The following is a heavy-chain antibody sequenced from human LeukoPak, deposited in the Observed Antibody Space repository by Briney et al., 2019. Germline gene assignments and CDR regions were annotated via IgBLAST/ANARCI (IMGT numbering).Heavy chain of an antibody. CDR2: INHDGSVK. J-gene: IGHJ4*02. CDR1: GFTFSSSW. Sequence: GGSLRLSCVASGFTFSSSWMAWVRQAPGKGLQWVANINHDGSVKNYVGSVKGRFAISRDNAQNSSYLQMNSLETDDTAVYYCAKDSYSKGDYWGQGTLVTASS. D-gene: IGHD4-4*01. V-gene: IGHV3-7*04. CDR3: AKDSYSKGDY.